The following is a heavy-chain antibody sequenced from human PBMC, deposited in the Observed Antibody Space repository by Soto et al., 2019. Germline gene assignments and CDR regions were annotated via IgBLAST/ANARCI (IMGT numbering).Heavy chain of an antibody. CDR1: GGSISSGGYY. J-gene: IGHJ4*02. Sequence: TLSLTCTVSGGSISSGGYYWSWIRQHPGKGLEWIGYIYYSGSTYYNPSLKSRVTISVDTSKNQFSLKLSSVTAADTAVYYCARYSYGWYFDYWGQGTLVTVSS. D-gene: IGHD5-18*01. CDR3: ARYSYGWYFDY. V-gene: IGHV4-31*03. CDR2: IYYSGST.